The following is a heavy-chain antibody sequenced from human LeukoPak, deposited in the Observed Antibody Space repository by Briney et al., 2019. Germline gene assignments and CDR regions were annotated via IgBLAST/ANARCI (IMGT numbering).Heavy chain of an antibody. Sequence: SETLSLTCSVHGGSISCYYWSWIRQPAGKGLEWIGRIYSSGSTNYNPSLKSRVAMSVDTSKNQFSLKLSSVTAADTALYYDASGRICLDYWGQGTLVTVSS. V-gene: IGHV4-59*10. CDR2: IYSSGST. J-gene: IGHJ4*02. CDR3: ASGRICLDY. D-gene: IGHD2-15*01. CDR1: GGSISCYY.